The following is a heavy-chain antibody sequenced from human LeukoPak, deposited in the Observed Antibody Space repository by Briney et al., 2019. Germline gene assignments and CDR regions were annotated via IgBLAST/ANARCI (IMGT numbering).Heavy chain of an antibody. CDR1: GFPFRSSW. Sequence: GGSLRLSCAASGFPFRSSWMHWVRQAPGKGLEWVSGTNDSGGSTYYADSVKGRFTISRDNSKNTLYLQMNSLRAEDTAVYYCARDIRRGVRGVISDYWGQGTLVTVSS. CDR2: TNDSGGST. J-gene: IGHJ4*02. CDR3: ARDIRRGVRGVISDY. D-gene: IGHD3-10*01. V-gene: IGHV3-23*01.